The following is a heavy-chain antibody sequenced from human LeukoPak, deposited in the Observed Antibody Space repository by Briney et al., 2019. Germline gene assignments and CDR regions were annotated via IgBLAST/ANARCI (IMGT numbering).Heavy chain of an antibody. D-gene: IGHD3-3*01. Sequence: PGGSLRLSCAASGFTFSSYAMTWVRQAPGKGLEWVSAISGNGGSTNYADSVKGRFTISRDNSKNTLYLQVNSLRAEDTAVYYCVKGLIYDFWRGFDYWGQGTLVTVSS. CDR3: VKGLIYDFWRGFDY. CDR1: GFTFSSYA. V-gene: IGHV3-23*01. CDR2: ISGNGGST. J-gene: IGHJ4*02.